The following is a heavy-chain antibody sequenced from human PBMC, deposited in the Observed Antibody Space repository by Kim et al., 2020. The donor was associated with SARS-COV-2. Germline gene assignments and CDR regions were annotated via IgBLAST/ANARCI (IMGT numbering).Heavy chain of an antibody. CDR2: INPNSGGT. CDR1: GYTFTGYY. Sequence: ASVKVSCKASGYTFTGYYMHWVRQAPGQGLEWMGRINPNSGGTNYAQKFQGRVTMTRETSISTAYMELSSLRSDDTAMYYCARVPIVGPTGDFDYWGQGTLVTVSS. V-gene: IGHV1-2*06. J-gene: IGHJ4*02. CDR3: ARVPIVGPTGDFDY. D-gene: IGHD1-26*01.